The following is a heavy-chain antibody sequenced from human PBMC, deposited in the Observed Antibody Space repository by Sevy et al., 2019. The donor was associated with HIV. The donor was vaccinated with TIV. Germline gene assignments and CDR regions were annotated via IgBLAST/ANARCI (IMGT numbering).Heavy chain of an antibody. Sequence: GGSLRLSCAASGFTFTNYWMHWVRQAPGKGLVWVSRVDNDGSGTNYADSVKGRVTISRDNAKNTVYLQMNSLRAEDTAVYYGTRDMNGIDYWGQGTLVTVSS. CDR2: VDNDGSGT. CDR3: TRDMNGIDY. D-gene: IGHD2-8*01. CDR1: GFTFTNYW. V-gene: IGHV3-74*01. J-gene: IGHJ4*02.